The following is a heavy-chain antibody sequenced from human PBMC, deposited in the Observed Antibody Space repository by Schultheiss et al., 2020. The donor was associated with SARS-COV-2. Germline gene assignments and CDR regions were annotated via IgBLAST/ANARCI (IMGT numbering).Heavy chain of an antibody. Sequence: GGSLRLSCAASGFTVSSNYMSWVRQAPGKGLEWVSVISGSGGSTYYADSVKGRFTISRDNSKNTLYLQMNSLRAEDTAVYYCAKDKLCSGGSCILLGWFDPWGQGTLVTVSS. CDR1: GFTVSSNY. D-gene: IGHD2-15*01. CDR3: AKDKLCSGGSCILLGWFDP. V-gene: IGHV3-23*01. CDR2: ISGSGGST. J-gene: IGHJ5*02.